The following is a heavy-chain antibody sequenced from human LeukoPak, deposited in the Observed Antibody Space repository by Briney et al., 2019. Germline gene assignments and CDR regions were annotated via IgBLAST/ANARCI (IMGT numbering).Heavy chain of an antibody. J-gene: IGHJ3*02. CDR2: IYYSGTT. V-gene: IGHV4-39*01. Sequence: PSETLSLTCSVSGGSISSSGYYWGWIRQPPGKGLQWIGSIYYSGTTYYNPSLKRRVTISADTSKNQFSLKLTSVTAADTAVFYCARHSDTEPYIPMAFHIWGQGTMVTVSS. CDR1: GGSISSSGYY. CDR3: ARHSDTEPYIPMAFHI. D-gene: IGHD5-18*01.